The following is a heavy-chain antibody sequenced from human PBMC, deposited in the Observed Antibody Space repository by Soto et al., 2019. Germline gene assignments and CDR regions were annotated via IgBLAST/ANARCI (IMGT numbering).Heavy chain of an antibody. D-gene: IGHD6-19*01. V-gene: IGHV1-46*01. CDR3: ARAQAVAGLY. CDR1: GYTFTSYY. CDR2: INPSGGST. J-gene: IGHJ4*02. Sequence: QVQLVQSGAEVKKPGASVKVSCKASGYTFTSYYMHWVRQAPGQGLEWMGIINPSGGSTSYAQKFQGRVTVSRDTSTSTVYMELSSLRSEDTAVYYCARAQAVAGLYWGQGTLVTVSS.